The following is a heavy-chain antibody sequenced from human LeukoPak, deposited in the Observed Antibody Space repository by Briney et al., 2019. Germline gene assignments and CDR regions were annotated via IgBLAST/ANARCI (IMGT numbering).Heavy chain of an antibody. D-gene: IGHD3-3*01. Sequence: PSETLSLTCAVYGGSFSGYYWSWIRQPPGKGLEWIGAINHSGSTNYNPSLKSRVTISVNTSKNQFSLKLSSVTAADTAVYYCARERRFLEWLLPYFDYWGQGTLVTVSS. J-gene: IGHJ4*02. V-gene: IGHV4-34*01. CDR3: ARERRFLEWLLPYFDY. CDR2: INHSGST. CDR1: GGSFSGYY.